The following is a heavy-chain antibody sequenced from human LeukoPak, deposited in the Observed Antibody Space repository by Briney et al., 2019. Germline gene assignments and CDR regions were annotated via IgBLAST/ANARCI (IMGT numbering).Heavy chain of an antibody. CDR2: INHSRST. CDR3: ARYIAAAGPFDC. CDR1: GGSFSGYY. D-gene: IGHD6-13*01. Sequence: SETLSLTCAVYGGSFSGYYWSWIRQPPGKGLEWIGEINHSRSTNYNPSLRGRVTISVDTSKNQFSLKLSSVAAADTAVYYCARYIAAAGPFDCWGQGTLVTVSS. V-gene: IGHV4-34*01. J-gene: IGHJ4*02.